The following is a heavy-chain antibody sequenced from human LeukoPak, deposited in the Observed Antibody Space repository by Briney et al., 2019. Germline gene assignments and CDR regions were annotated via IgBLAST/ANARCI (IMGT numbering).Heavy chain of an antibody. CDR2: ISPDGSST. D-gene: IGHD5-24*01. Sequence: PGRSLRLSCAASGFTFSTYWMHWVRQAPGKGLVWVSRISPDGSSTTYADSVKGRFSVSRDNAKNTLYLQMNSLRVDDTAVYYCATGRPRDGYNIDYWGQGTLVTVSS. J-gene: IGHJ4*02. CDR1: GFTFSTYW. V-gene: IGHV3-74*03. CDR3: ATGRPRDGYNIDY.